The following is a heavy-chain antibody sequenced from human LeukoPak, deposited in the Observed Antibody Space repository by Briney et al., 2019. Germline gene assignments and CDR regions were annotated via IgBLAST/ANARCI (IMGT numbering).Heavy chain of an antibody. Sequence: GGSLRLSCAASGFTFYNYAMSWVRQAPGKGLEWVSAISGSGGSTYYADSVKGRFTISRDNSKNTLYLQMSSLRAEDSAIYYCAYKWSCDYWGQGTLVTVSS. V-gene: IGHV3-23*01. J-gene: IGHJ4*02. CDR3: AYKWSCDY. D-gene: IGHD1-1*01. CDR2: ISGSGGST. CDR1: GFTFYNYA.